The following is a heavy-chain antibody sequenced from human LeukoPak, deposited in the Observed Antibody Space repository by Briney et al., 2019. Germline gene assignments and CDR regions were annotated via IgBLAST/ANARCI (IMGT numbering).Heavy chain of an antibody. CDR2: IHPGDSNT. D-gene: IGHD6-19*01. CDR3: ARRRGDTVAGPDY. Sequence: GESLKISCQGSGYSFTNYWIVWVRQMPGQGLEYMGIIHPGDSNTKYSPSFEGQVIISVDKSIRPAYLKWSSLKASDSAIYYCARRRGDTVAGPDYWGQGTLVTVSS. J-gene: IGHJ4*02. V-gene: IGHV5-51*01. CDR1: GYSFTNYW.